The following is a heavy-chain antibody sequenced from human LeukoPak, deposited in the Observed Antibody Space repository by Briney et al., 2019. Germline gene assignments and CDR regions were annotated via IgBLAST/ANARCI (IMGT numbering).Heavy chain of an antibody. Sequence: GGSLRPSCAASGFTFSVFWLSWVRQAPGKGLEWVANIKKDGSEKYYAESVRGRFSISRDNAKDSLYLQMNSLRADDTAVYYCARFCIDCYYAMDVWGQGTTVTVSS. CDR1: GFTFSVFW. V-gene: IGHV3-7*04. D-gene: IGHD2-15*01. CDR2: IKKDGSEK. J-gene: IGHJ6*01. CDR3: ARFCIDCYYAMDV.